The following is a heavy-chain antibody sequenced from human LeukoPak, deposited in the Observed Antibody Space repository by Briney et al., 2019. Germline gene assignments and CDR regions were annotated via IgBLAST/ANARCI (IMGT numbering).Heavy chain of an antibody. Sequence: PGGSLRLSCAASGFTFSSYAMHWVRQAPGKGLEWVANIKQDGSEKYYVDSVKGRFTISRDNAKNSLYLQMNSLRAEDTAVYYCARWNPYYDFWSGTDAFDIWGQGTMVTVSS. CDR2: IKQDGSEK. CDR1: GFTFSSYA. V-gene: IGHV3-7*01. CDR3: ARWNPYYDFWSGTDAFDI. J-gene: IGHJ3*02. D-gene: IGHD3-3*01.